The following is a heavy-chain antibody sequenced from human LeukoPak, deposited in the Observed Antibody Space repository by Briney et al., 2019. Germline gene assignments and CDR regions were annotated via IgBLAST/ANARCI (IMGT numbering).Heavy chain of an antibody. V-gene: IGHV4-39*01. Sequence: SETLSLTCTVSGGSISSSSYYWGWIRQPPGKGLEWIGSIYYSGSTYYNPSLKSRVTISVDTSKNQLSLKLSSVTAADTAVYYCASTNYDYVWGSYRSDYWGQGTLVTVSS. CDR1: GGSISSSSYY. CDR2: IYYSGST. J-gene: IGHJ4*02. CDR3: ASTNYDYVWGSYRSDY. D-gene: IGHD3-16*02.